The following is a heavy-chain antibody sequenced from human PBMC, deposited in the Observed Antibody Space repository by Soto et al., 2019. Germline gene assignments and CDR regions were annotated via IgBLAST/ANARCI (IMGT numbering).Heavy chain of an antibody. J-gene: IGHJ4*02. CDR1: GFTFSSYA. V-gene: IGHV3-64D*09. CDR3: VKLPGSITGTSGYYFDY. CDR2: ISSNGGST. D-gene: IGHD1-7*01. Sequence: VGSLRLSCSASGFTFSSYAMHWVRQAPGKGLEYVSAISSNGGSTYYADSVKGRFTISRDNSKNTLYLQMSSLRAEDTAVYYCVKLPGSITGTSGYYFDYWGQGTLVTVSS.